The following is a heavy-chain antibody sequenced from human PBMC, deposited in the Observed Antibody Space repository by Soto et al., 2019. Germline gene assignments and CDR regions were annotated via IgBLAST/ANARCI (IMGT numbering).Heavy chain of an antibody. CDR3: ARGETQQQRDY. Sequence: QVHLQESGPGLVKPSGTLSLTCAVSGDSISSSNWWSWVRQSPGKGLEWIGEIHHSGSTKYNPSLKSRVIISVDKSKNQFFLKLTSVTAAATAVYFCARGETQQQRDYWGQGTLVTVSS. V-gene: IGHV4-4*02. CDR1: GDSISSSNW. J-gene: IGHJ4*02. D-gene: IGHD6-25*01. CDR2: IHHSGST.